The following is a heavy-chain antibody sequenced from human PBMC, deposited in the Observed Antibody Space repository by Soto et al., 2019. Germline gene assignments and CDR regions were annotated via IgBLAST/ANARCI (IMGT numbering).Heavy chain of an antibody. CDR3: AKQSDYGDNYYYYGMDV. CDR1: GYSFTSYW. CDR2: IYPGDSDT. V-gene: IGHV5-51*01. J-gene: IGHJ6*02. Sequence: GESLKISCKGSGYSFTSYWIGWVRQMPGKGLEWMGIIYPGDSDTRYSPSFQGQVTMSADKSISTAYLQWSSLKASDTAVYYCAKQSDYGDNYYYYGMDVWGPGTTVTVSS. D-gene: IGHD4-17*01.